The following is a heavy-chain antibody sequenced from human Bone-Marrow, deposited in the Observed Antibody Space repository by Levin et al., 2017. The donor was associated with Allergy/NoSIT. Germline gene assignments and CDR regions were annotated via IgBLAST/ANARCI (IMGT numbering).Heavy chain of an antibody. CDR3: AQGRGNYCTGGVCYSHNWFDP. D-gene: IGHD2-8*02. CDR2: INTNTGNP. V-gene: IGHV7-4-1*02. CDR1: GYTFTSYA. J-gene: IGHJ5*02. Sequence: ASVKVSCKASGYTFTSYAMNWVRQAPGQGLEWMGWINTNTGNPTYAQGFTGRFVFSLDTSVSTAYLQISSLKAEDTAVYYCAQGRGNYCTGGVCYSHNWFDPWGQGTLVTVSS.